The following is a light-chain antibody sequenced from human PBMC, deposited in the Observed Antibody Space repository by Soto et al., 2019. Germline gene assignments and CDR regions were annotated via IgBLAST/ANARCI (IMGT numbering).Light chain of an antibody. Sequence: DIQMTQSPSSLSASVGDRVTITCRASQSISSYLNWYQQKPGKAPKLLIYAASSLQSGVPSRFSGSGSGTDFTRIISSLQPEDFATYYCQRSYSTPPTFGGGKKGEIK. J-gene: IGKJ4*01. V-gene: IGKV1-39*01. CDR1: QSISSY. CDR2: AAS. CDR3: QRSYSTPPT.